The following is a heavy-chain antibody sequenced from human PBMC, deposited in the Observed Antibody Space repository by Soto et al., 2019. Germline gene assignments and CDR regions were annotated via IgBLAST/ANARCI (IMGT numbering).Heavy chain of an antibody. CDR2: ISYDGSNK. CDR1: GFTFSSYA. J-gene: IGHJ6*02. CDR3: ARGYCSGGSCYIMATLRYYYGMDV. Sequence: GGSLRLSCAASGFTFSSYAMHWVRQAPGKGLEWVAVISYDGSNKYYADSVKGRFTISRDNSKNTLYLQMNSLRAEDTAVYYCARGYCSGGSCYIMATLRYYYGMDVWGQGPKVTFSS. V-gene: IGHV3-30-3*01. D-gene: IGHD2-15*01.